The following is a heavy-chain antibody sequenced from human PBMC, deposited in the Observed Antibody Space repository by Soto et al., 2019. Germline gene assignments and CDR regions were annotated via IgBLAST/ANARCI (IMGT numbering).Heavy chain of an antibody. V-gene: IGHV3-30*18. D-gene: IGHD3-16*01. J-gene: IGHJ4*02. CDR2: ISYDGSNK. CDR3: AKDQRPMTPGE. CDR1: GFTISSYG. Sequence: QVQLVESGGGVVQPGRSLRLSCAASGFTISSYGMHWVRQAPGKGLEWVAVISYDGSNKYYADSVKGRFTISRDNSKNTLYLQMNSLRAEDTAVYYCAKDQRPMTPGEWGQGTLVTVSS.